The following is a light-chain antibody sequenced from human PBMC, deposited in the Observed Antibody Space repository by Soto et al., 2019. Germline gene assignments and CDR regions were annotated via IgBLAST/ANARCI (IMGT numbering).Light chain of an antibody. Sequence: DIQMTQSPSSLSASVGDRVTITCRESQSISSYLNWYQQKPGKAPKLLIYAASSLQSGVPSRFSGSESGTDFTLTISSLQPEDFATYYGQQSYSTPITFGLGTRLEIK. CDR3: QQSYSTPIT. CDR1: QSISSY. J-gene: IGKJ5*01. V-gene: IGKV1-39*01. CDR2: AAS.